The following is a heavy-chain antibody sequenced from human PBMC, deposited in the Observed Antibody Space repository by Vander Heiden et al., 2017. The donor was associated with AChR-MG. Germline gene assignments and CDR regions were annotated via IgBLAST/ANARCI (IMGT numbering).Heavy chain of an antibody. V-gene: IGHV1-69-2*01. CDR2: VDPEDGET. CDR1: GYTFTDYY. D-gene: IGHD2-2*01. J-gene: IGHJ6*02. Sequence: EVQLVQSGAEVKKPGATVKISCKVSGYTFTDYYMHWVQQAPGKGLEWMGLVDPEDGETIYAEKFQGRVTITADTSTDTAYMELSSLRSEDTAVYYCATLSSTSCYGRDDKGRCYYYYGMDVWGQGTTVTVSS. CDR3: ATLSSTSCYGRDDKGRCYYYYGMDV.